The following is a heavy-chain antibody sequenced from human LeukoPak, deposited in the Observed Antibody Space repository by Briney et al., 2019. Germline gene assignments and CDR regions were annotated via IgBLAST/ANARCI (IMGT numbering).Heavy chain of an antibody. CDR3: AKDLGRGIFGVVEYYFDY. Sequence: GGSLRLSCAASGFTFSSYAMGWVRQAPGKGLEWVSAISGSGGSTYYADSVKGRFTISRDNSKNTLYLQMNSLRAEDTAVYYCAKDLGRGIFGVVEYYFDYWGQGTLVTVSS. CDR2: ISGSGGST. CDR1: GFTFSSYA. J-gene: IGHJ4*02. D-gene: IGHD3-3*01. V-gene: IGHV3-23*01.